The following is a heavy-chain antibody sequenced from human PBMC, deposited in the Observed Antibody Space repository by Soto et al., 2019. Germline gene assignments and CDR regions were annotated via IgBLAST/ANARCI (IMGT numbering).Heavy chain of an antibody. CDR2: IYYSGST. CDR1: GGSISSSSYY. J-gene: IGHJ3*02. D-gene: IGHD6-19*01. Sequence: QLQLQESGPGLVKPSETLSLTCTVSGGSISSSSYYWGWIRQPPGKGLEWIGSIYYSGSTYYNPSLKSRVTISVDTSKNQFSLKLSSVTAADTAVYYCARKEWLGDAFDIWGQGTMVTVSS. CDR3: ARKEWLGDAFDI. V-gene: IGHV4-39*01.